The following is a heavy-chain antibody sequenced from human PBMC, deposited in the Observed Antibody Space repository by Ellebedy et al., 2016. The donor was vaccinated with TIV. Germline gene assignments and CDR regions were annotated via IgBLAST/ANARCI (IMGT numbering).Heavy chain of an antibody. D-gene: IGHD6-19*01. CDR1: GPFIFSNYA. CDR3: ARDHLGGWGSGPASQHDS. Sequence: GESLKIFCAGPGPFIFSNYAMSWVRQAPGGGLEWLSSIRGHDETYYAESVRGRFTISRDNSKRTLYLQMNSLRAEDTATYYCARDHLGGWGSGPASQHDSWGQGTLVIVSS. V-gene: IGHV3-23*01. CDR2: IRGHDET. J-gene: IGHJ4*02.